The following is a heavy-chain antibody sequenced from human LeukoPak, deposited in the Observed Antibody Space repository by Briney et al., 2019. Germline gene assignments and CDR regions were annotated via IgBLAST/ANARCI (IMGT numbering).Heavy chain of an antibody. CDR3: ARVALDSSSWSPAYYFDY. CDR2: IYYSGST. J-gene: IGHJ4*02. D-gene: IGHD6-13*01. V-gene: IGHV4-59*01. Sequence: MPSETLSLTCTVSGVSISSYYWSWLRQPPGKGLEWIGYIYYSGSTNYNPSLKSRVTISVDTSKNQFSLKLSSVTAADTAVYYCARVALDSSSWSPAYYFDYWGQGTLVTVSS. CDR1: GVSISSYY.